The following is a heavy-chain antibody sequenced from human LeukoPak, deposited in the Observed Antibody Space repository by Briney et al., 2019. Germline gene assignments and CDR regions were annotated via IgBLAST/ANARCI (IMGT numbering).Heavy chain of an antibody. J-gene: IGHJ5*02. V-gene: IGHV3-7*01. CDR2: IKRDGSEK. CDR3: VREDDVKVPAHRGDWSDP. Sequence: TGGSLRLSCVVSGFTFNNYWMSWVRQAPGKGLEWVADIKRDGSEKNYVDSVKGRFTISRDNAKNSLHLQMNSLRAEDTAVYYCVREDDVKVPAHRGDWSDPWGQGTLVTVSS. D-gene: IGHD2-2*01. CDR1: GFTFNNYW.